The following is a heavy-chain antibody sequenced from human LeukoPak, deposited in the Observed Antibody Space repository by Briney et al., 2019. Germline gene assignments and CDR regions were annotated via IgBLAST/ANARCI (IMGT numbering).Heavy chain of an antibody. J-gene: IGHJ5*02. Sequence: KPSETLSLTCTVSGGSISSYYWSWIRQPPGKGLEWIGYIYYSGSTNHNPSLKSRVTISVDTSKNQFSLKLSSVTAADTAVYYCARTSWRSHNWFDPWGQGTLVTVSS. CDR1: GGSISSYY. V-gene: IGHV4-59*01. CDR3: ARTSWRSHNWFDP. D-gene: IGHD5-24*01. CDR2: IYYSGST.